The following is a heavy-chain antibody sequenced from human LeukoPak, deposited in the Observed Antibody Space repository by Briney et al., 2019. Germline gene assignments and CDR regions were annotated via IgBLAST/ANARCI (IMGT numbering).Heavy chain of an antibody. Sequence: GGSLRLSCAASGFTFSSHSMNWVRQAPGKGLEWASSIGSSSSSIYYADSVKGRFTTSRDNARNSLYLQMNSLRADDTAVYYCAREAQEAFDCWGQGTLVTVSS. V-gene: IGHV3-21*01. J-gene: IGHJ4*02. CDR3: AREAQEAFDC. CDR1: GFTFSSHS. CDR2: IGSSSSSI.